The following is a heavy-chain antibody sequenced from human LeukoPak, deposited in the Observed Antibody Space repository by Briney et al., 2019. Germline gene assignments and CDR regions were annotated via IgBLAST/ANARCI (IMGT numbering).Heavy chain of an antibody. V-gene: IGHV1-69*04. CDR3: AKLRKWGLTYYDFWSGYSPRDYYFDY. D-gene: IGHD3-3*01. CDR1: GGTFSSYA. Sequence: SVKVSCKASGGTFSSYAISWVRQAPGQGLEWMGRIIPILGIANYAQKFQGRVTITADKSTSTAYMELSSLRSEDTAVYYCAKLRKWGLTYYDFWSGYSPRDYYFDYWGQGTLVTVSS. CDR2: IIPILGIA. J-gene: IGHJ4*02.